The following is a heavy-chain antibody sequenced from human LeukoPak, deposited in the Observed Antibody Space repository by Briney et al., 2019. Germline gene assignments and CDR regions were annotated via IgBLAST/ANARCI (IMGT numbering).Heavy chain of an antibody. D-gene: IGHD2-2*01. V-gene: IGHV1-69*13. CDR3: ATDSSQSGFDY. CDR2: IIPIFGTA. Sequence: SVTVSCTASGGTFSRYAINWVRQAPGQGLEWMGGIIPIFGTANYAQKFQGRVTITADESTSTVYMELSSLRSGDTAVYYCATDSSQSGFDYWGQGTLVTVSS. CDR1: GGTFSRYA. J-gene: IGHJ4*02.